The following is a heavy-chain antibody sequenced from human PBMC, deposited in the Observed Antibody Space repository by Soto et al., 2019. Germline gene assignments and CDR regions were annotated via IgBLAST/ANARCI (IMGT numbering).Heavy chain of an antibody. CDR3: AKEGRRYSSSSVGGNYFDY. Sequence: WGSLRLSCAASGFTFSNYWMHSVRQAPGKGLVWVSHISSDRSSTGYADSVKGRFTISRDNAKNSLYLQMNSLRAEDTALYYCAKEGRRYSSSSVGGNYFDYWGQGTLVTVSS. CDR2: ISSDRSST. J-gene: IGHJ4*02. V-gene: IGHV3-74*01. CDR1: GFTFSNYW. D-gene: IGHD6-6*01.